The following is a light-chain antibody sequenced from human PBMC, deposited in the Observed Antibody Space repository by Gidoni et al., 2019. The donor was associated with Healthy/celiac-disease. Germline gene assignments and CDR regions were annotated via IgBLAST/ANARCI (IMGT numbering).Light chain of an antibody. CDR2: GAS. CDR1: QSVSSN. V-gene: IGKV3-15*01. Sequence: ELVITQSPATLSVSPGERATLSCRASQSVSSNLAWYQQKPGQAPRLLIYGASTRATGIPARFSGSGSGTEFTLTISSLQYEDFAVYYCQQYNNWLPITFGQXTRLEIK. CDR3: QQYNNWLPIT. J-gene: IGKJ5*01.